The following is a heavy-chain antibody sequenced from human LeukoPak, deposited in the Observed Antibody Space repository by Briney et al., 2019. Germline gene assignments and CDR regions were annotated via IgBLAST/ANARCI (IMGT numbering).Heavy chain of an antibody. D-gene: IGHD2-2*01. V-gene: IGHV3-7*01. CDR2: IKQDGSEK. CDR3: VRDLLSGTDMN. Sequence: GGSLRLSCAASGFTFSSYWMSWVRQAPGKGLEWVANIKQDGSEKYYVDSVKGRFTISRDNAKNSLYLQMNSLRAEDTAVYYCVRDLLSGTDMNWGQGTLVTVSS. CDR1: GFTFSSYW. J-gene: IGHJ4*02.